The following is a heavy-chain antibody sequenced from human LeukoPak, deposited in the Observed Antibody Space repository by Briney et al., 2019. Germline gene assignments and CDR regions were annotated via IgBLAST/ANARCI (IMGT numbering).Heavy chain of an antibody. J-gene: IGHJ4*02. V-gene: IGHV4-61*02. CDR2: IYTSGST. CDR1: GGSISSSSYY. CDR3: VRDAGYSSSWVEY. D-gene: IGHD6-6*01. Sequence: SETLSLTCTVSGGSISSSSYYWSWIRQPAGKGLEWIGRIYTSGSTNYNPSLKSRVTMSVDTSKNQFSLKLSSVTAADTAVYYCVRDAGYSSSWVEYWGQGTLVTVSS.